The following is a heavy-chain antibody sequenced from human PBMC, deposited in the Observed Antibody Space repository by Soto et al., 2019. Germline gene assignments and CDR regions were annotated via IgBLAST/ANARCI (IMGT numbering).Heavy chain of an antibody. CDR1: GFTFGIYS. V-gene: IGHV3-48*02. J-gene: IGHJ5*02. CDR2: INGSSSTM. Sequence: EVQLVESGGGLVQRGGSLRLSCAASGFTFGIYSMNWVRQAPGKGLVWISYINGSSSTMYYADSVKGRFIISRDNADNSLYLQMNSLRDADTAVYYCARGDRFRCSGDRCFSDGLFLSWGQGTLVTVSS. CDR3: ARGDRFRCSGDRCFSDGLFLS. D-gene: IGHD2-15*01.